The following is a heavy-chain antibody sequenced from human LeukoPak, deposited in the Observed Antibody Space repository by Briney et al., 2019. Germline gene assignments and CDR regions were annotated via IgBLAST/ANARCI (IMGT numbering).Heavy chain of an antibody. CDR1: GYTFTSYW. V-gene: IGHV5-51*01. D-gene: IGHD5-24*01. Sequence: GESLKISCKGSGYTFTSYWIGWVRQMPGQGLESMGIIYPGDADTRYSPSFQGQATISADKSISTAYLQWSSLKASDSAMYYCARLRDGYSDCWGQGTLVTVSS. CDR3: ARLRDGYSDC. J-gene: IGHJ4*02. CDR2: IYPGDADT.